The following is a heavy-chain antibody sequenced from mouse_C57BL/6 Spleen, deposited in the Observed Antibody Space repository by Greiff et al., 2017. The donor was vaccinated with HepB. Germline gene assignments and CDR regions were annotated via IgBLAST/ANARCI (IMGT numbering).Heavy chain of an antibody. V-gene: IGHV5-17*01. J-gene: IGHJ4*01. CDR2: ISSGSSTI. Sequence: EVKLVESGGGLVKPGGSLKLSCAASGFTFSDYGMHWVRQAPEKGLEWVAYISSGSSTIYYADTVKGRFTISRDNAKNTLFLQMTSLRSEDTAMYYCARPTVYYDYDGVTYYYAMDYWGQGTSVTVSS. D-gene: IGHD2-4*01. CDR3: ARPTVYYDYDGVTYYYAMDY. CDR1: GFTFSDYG.